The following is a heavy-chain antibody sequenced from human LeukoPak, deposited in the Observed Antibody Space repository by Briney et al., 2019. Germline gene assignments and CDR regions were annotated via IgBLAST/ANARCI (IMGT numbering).Heavy chain of an antibody. CDR2: INPNSGGT. CDR1: GYTFTDYY. CDR3: AREGGRWFGVFGIVDYYYYMDV. D-gene: IGHD3-10*01. V-gene: IGHV1-2*02. Sequence: ASMKVSCKASGYTFTDYYLHWVRQAPGQGLEWMGWINPNSGGTNSAQKLQGRVTMTTDTSTSTAYMELRSLRSDDTAVYYCAREGGRWFGVFGIVDYYYYMDVWGKGTTVTISS. J-gene: IGHJ6*03.